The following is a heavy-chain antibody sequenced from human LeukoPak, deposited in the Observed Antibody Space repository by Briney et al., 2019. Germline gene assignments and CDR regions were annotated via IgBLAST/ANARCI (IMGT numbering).Heavy chain of an antibody. CDR1: GGSITNTDCY. Sequence: PSEALPLTCTVSGGSITNTDCYWGWIRQPPGKGLEWLASIYYSGSTYYNPSLKSRVTISVDTSKNQFSLKLSSVTAADTAVYYCARHLPTITMIVVVMSAFDIWGQGTMVTVSS. J-gene: IGHJ3*02. D-gene: IGHD3-22*01. CDR3: ARHLPTITMIVVVMSAFDI. V-gene: IGHV4-39*01. CDR2: IYYSGST.